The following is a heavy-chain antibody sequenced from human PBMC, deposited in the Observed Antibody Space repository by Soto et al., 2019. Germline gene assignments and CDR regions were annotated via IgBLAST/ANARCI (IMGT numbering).Heavy chain of an antibody. CDR1: GYTFTSYA. V-gene: IGHV1-3*01. J-gene: IGHJ6*03. CDR3: ARDEGAAAPHRGSKYYYCYYIDV. CDR2: INAGNGNT. Sequence: QVPLVQSGAEVKKPGASVKVSCKASGYTFTSYAMHWVRQAPGQRLEWMGWINAGNGNTKYSQKFQGRVTITRDTSTSTAYIAMSSLRTEETAVYYCARDEGAAAPHRGSKYYYCYYIDVWGKGTTVTVSS. D-gene: IGHD6-13*01.